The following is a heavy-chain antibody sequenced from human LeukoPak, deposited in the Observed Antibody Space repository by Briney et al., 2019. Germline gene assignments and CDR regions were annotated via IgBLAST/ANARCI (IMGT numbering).Heavy chain of an antibody. J-gene: IGHJ5*02. V-gene: IGHV4-38-2*02. CDR2: ISYNGTT. Sequence: PSETLSLTCTVSGYSIISGFSWGWFRQSPGKVLEWLGAISYNGTTDYNPSLKSRVTISRDTSKNQFSLWLTSVTAAGTALYYCAREGAVPGIDPWGQGTLVTVSS. CDR3: AREGAVPGIDP. CDR1: GYSIISGFS. D-gene: IGHD3-16*01.